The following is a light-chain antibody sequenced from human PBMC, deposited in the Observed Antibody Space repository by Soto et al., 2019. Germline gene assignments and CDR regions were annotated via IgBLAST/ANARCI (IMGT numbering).Light chain of an antibody. CDR1: SSNIGSNS. CDR3: AAWDDSLSGYV. Sequence: VLTQPPSASGTPGQSVTISCSGSSSNIGSNSVSWYQQLPGTAPKLLIYGSNQRPSGVPDRFSGSKSGTSASLAISGLQSENEADYYCAAWDDSLSGYVFGTGTKV. V-gene: IGLV1-44*01. CDR2: GSN. J-gene: IGLJ1*01.